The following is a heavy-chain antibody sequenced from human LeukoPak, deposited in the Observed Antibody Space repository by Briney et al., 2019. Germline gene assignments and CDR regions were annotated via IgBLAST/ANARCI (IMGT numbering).Heavy chain of an antibody. CDR3: ARDVNGDYLFDY. CDR1: GXTFSSYG. CDR2: LWYDGSNK. Sequence: GGSLRLSCAASGXTFSSYGMHWVRQAPGKGLEWVAVLWYDGSNKYYADFVKGRFTISRDNSKNTLYLQMNSLRAEDTAVYYCARDVNGDYLFDYWGQGTLVTVSS. V-gene: IGHV3-33*01. D-gene: IGHD4-17*01. J-gene: IGHJ4*02.